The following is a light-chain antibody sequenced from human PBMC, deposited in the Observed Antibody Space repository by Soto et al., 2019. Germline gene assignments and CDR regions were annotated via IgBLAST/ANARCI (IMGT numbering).Light chain of an antibody. CDR1: QSISSSY. CDR3: QQYDGSPPYT. Sequence: VLTQSPGTLSLSPGERAAISCRASQSISSSYLAWYQHKPGQAPRLLLYGTSSRATGIPHRFSGSGSGTDFTLTISRLAPEDCGVYYCQQYDGSPPYTFGQGTRLEIK. V-gene: IGKV3-20*01. CDR2: GTS. J-gene: IGKJ2*01.